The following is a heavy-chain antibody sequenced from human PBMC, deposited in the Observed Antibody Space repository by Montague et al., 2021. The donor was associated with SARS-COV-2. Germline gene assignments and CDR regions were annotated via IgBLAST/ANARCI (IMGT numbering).Heavy chain of an antibody. V-gene: IGHV4-59*01. CDR2: IYHSGST. CDR1: GGPITSYY. J-gene: IGHJ5*02. D-gene: IGHD3-10*01. Sequence: SETLSLTCAVSGGPITSYYWNWIRQPPGKGLEYIGYIYHSGSTTYNHSLKSRVSIAVDTSKNQFYLKLRSVTAADTAVYYCARGLEDYGSGSHHFDPWGQGTLVTVSS. CDR3: ARGLEDYGSGSHHFDP.